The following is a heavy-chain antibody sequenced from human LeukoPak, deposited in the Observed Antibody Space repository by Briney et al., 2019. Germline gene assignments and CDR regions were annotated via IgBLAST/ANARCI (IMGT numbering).Heavy chain of an antibody. CDR2: IWYDGSNK. D-gene: IGHD3-22*01. CDR3: ARDYYDSSGYWIQGVDY. J-gene: IGHJ4*02. Sequence: GGSLRLSCAASGFTFSSYGMHWVRQAPGKGLEWVAVIWYDGSNKYYADSVKGRFTISRDNSKNTLYLQMNSLRAEDTAVYYCARDYYDSSGYWIQGVDYWGQGTLVAVSS. V-gene: IGHV3-33*01. CDR1: GFTFSSYG.